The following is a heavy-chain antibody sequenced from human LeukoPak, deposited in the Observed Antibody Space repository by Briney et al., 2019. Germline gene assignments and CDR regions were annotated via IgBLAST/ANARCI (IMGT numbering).Heavy chain of an antibody. CDR3: ARDRNYGDYGGPFDP. Sequence: SQTLSLTCAGSGCSISRGGYSWIWIRQPPGKGLEGIGYIYHSGSTYYNPSLKSRVTISVDRSKNQFSLQLSSVNAADTAVYYCARDRNYGDYGGPFDPWGQGTLVTVSS. V-gene: IGHV4-30-2*01. CDR2: IYHSGST. J-gene: IGHJ5*02. D-gene: IGHD4-17*01. CDR1: GCSISRGGYS.